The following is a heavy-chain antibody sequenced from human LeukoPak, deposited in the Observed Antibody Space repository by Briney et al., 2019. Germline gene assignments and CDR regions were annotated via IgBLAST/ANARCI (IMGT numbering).Heavy chain of an antibody. CDR3: ARHLEVVVITLWSPYYFDY. Sequence: TSETLSLTCTVSGGSISSSSYYWGWIRQPPGKGLEWIGSIHYSGSTYYNPSLKSRVTISVDTSKNQFSLKLSSVTAADTAVYYCARHLEVVVITLWSPYYFDYWGQGTLVTVSS. CDR2: IHYSGST. J-gene: IGHJ4*02. CDR1: GGSISSSSYY. V-gene: IGHV4-39*01. D-gene: IGHD3-22*01.